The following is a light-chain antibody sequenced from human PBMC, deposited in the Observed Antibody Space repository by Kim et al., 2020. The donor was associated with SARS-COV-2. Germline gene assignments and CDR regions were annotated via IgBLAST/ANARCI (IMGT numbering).Light chain of an antibody. J-gene: IGLJ3*02. V-gene: IGLV3-10*01. CDR2: EDS. CDR3: YSTDSSGNHWV. Sequence: SYELTQPPSVSVSPGQTARITCSGDTLPKKYAYWYQQKSGQAPVLVIYEDSERPSGIPERFSGSSSGTMATLTISGAQVEDEADYYCYSTDSSGNHWVFGGGTQLTVL. CDR1: TLPKKY.